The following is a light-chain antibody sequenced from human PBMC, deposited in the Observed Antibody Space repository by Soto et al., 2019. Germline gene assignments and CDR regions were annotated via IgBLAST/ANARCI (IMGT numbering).Light chain of an antibody. Sequence: DIQMTQSPSTLSASVGDRVTITCRASQNIGNWLAWYQQKPGKTPDLLIYDASSLESGFPLRFSGSGSGTEFTLTISSLQTDDSATYYCQQYNDEPWTFGQGTKVEIK. CDR2: DAS. V-gene: IGKV1-5*01. J-gene: IGKJ1*01. CDR3: QQYNDEPWT. CDR1: QNIGNW.